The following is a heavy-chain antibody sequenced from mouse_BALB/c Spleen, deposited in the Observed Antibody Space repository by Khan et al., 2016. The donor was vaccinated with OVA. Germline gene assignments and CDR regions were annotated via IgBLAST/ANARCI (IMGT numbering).Heavy chain of an antibody. Sequence: VQLQQSGAELVKPGASVRLSCKASGYTFTSYYLYWVKQRPGQGLEWIGDINPSNGGTNFNEMFKTKATLTVDKSSSTAYMQLSSLTSEDSAVYYCTRSGYGAFVYWDQGTLVTVSA. D-gene: IGHD1-1*02. J-gene: IGHJ3*01. CDR2: INPSNGGT. V-gene: IGHV1S81*02. CDR1: GYTFTSYY. CDR3: TRSGYGAFVY.